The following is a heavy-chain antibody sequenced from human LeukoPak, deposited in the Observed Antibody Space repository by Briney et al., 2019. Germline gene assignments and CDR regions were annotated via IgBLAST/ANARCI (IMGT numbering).Heavy chain of an antibody. Sequence: QPGGSLRLSCAASGFTFSSYAMTWVRQAPGKGLGWVAAMSGGGTTTYSAASAKGRFTISRDNSKNTLYVEMSSLRAEHTAVYYCAKFFAPSGGASGWPWTIDCWGQGTLVTVSS. CDR2: MSGGGTTT. J-gene: IGHJ4*02. CDR1: GFTFSSYA. CDR3: AKFFAPSGGASGWPWTIDC. D-gene: IGHD6-19*01. V-gene: IGHV3-23*01.